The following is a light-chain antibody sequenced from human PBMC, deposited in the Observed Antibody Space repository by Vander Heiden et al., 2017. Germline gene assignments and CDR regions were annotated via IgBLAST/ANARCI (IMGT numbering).Light chain of an antibody. CDR3: QQGYSTPRA. Sequence: TQPPSSLSASVGDRVTITCRASQGIRNYLGWYQQKPGKAPKLLIYAASSLQSGVPSRFSGSGSGTDFTLTISSLQPEDFATYYCQQGYSTPRAFGQGTKLEIK. CDR1: QGIRNY. CDR2: AAS. J-gene: IGKJ1*01. V-gene: IGKV1-6*01.